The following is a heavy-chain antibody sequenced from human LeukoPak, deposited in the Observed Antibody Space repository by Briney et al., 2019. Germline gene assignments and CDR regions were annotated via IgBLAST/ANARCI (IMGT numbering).Heavy chain of an antibody. D-gene: IGHD5-18*01. CDR3: ARARARLWGFDY. Sequence: SETLSLTCAVYGGSFSGYHWNWIRQPPGKGLEWIGEINHTGSTNYNPSLKSRVTISVDTSKNQFPLKLGSVTAADTAVYYCARARARLWGFDYWGQGTLVTVSS. V-gene: IGHV4-34*01. J-gene: IGHJ4*02. CDR1: GGSFSGYH. CDR2: INHTGST.